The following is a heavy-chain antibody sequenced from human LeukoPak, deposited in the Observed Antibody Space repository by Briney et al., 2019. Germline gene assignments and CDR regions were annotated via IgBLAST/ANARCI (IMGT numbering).Heavy chain of an antibody. D-gene: IGHD3-10*01. CDR2: ISSSSSYI. Sequence: GGSLRLSCAASGFTFSSYSMNWVRQAPGKGLEWVSSISSSSSYIYYADSVKGRFTISRDNAKNSLYLQMNSLRAEDTAVYYCARFNPGSGAAKNYYYYMDVWGKGTTVTVSS. CDR1: GFTFSSYS. J-gene: IGHJ6*03. V-gene: IGHV3-21*01. CDR3: ARFNPGSGAAKNYYYYMDV.